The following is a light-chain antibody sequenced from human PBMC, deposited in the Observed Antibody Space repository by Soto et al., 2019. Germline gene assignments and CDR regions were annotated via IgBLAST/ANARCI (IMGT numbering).Light chain of an antibody. CDR1: QSVSNNY. Sequence: EIVLTQSPGTLSLSPGERATLSCSASQSVSNNYLAWYQQKPGQAPRLLIYGASNRATGIPDRFSGSGSATDLTLTISRLEPEDFEVYFCQQSGSSPLTFGGGTKVDIK. V-gene: IGKV3-20*01. CDR3: QQSGSSPLT. CDR2: GAS. J-gene: IGKJ4*01.